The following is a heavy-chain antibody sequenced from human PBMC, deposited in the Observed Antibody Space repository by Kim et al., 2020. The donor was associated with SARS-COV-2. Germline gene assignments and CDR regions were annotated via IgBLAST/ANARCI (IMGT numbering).Heavy chain of an antibody. V-gene: IGHV4-4*02. D-gene: IGHD5-18*01. J-gene: IGHJ3*02. CDR1: GGSISSSNW. Sequence: SETLSLTCAVSGGSISSSNWWSWVRQPPGKGLEWIGEIYHSGSTNYNPSLKSRVTISVDKSKNQFSLKLSSVTAADTAVYYCARDQGLAAMVTGRDAFDIWGQGTMVTVSS. CDR3: ARDQGLAAMVTGRDAFDI. CDR2: IYHSGST.